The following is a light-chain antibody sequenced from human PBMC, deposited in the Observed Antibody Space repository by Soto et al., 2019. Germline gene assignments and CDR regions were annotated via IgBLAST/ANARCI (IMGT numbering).Light chain of an antibody. CDR1: QSVNHN. Sequence: EIVMTQSPATLSVSPGERATLSCRASQSVNHNFAWYQQKPGQPPRLLLYGASTKATGIPARFSGSGSGTGTDFTLTISSLQSEDFAVYYCQQYNNWPRTFGQGTKVDLK. CDR3: QQYNNWPRT. J-gene: IGKJ1*01. V-gene: IGKV3-15*01. CDR2: GAS.